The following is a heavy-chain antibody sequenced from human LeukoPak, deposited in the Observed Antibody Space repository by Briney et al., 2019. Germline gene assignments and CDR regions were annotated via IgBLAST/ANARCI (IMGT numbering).Heavy chain of an antibody. V-gene: IGHV4-34*01. CDR1: GGSISSYY. CDR2: INHSGST. J-gene: IGHJ4*02. CDR3: ARGRAYCTNGVCYNRFDY. Sequence: SETLSLTCTVSGGSISSYYWSWIRQPPGKGLEWIGEINHSGSTNYNPSLKSRVTISVDTSKNQFSLKLSSVTAADTAVYYCARGRAYCTNGVCYNRFDYWGQGTLVTVSS. D-gene: IGHD2-8*01.